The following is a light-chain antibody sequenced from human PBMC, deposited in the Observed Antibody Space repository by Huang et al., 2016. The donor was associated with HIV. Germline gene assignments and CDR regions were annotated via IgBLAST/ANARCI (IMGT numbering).Light chain of an antibody. CDR1: QGVTST. CDR3: QQYNNWPPYT. Sequence: EIVMTQSPATLSVSPGERATLSCRASQGVTSTLAWYQQKSGQAPRLLIYGASTRATGIPARFSGSGSGTEFTLTISSLQSEDFALYYCQQYNNWPPYTFGQGTKLEI. J-gene: IGKJ2*01. V-gene: IGKV3-15*01. CDR2: GAS.